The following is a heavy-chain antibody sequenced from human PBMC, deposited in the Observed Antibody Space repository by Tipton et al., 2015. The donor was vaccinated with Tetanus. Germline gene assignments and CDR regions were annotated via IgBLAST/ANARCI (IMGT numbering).Heavy chain of an antibody. J-gene: IGHJ4*02. CDR1: EDTLA. D-gene: IGHD3-10*01. CDR2: VIPLLGTA. Sequence: QSGPEVKKPGSSVKVSCKASEDTLAFNWVRQAPGRGLEWMGRVIPLLGTAYYAQKFQGRVTITADRSTSTAFMEMSSLTSEDTAIYYCTVSSAGSDSWGQGSQVTVSS. CDR3: TVSSAGSDS. V-gene: IGHV1-69*04.